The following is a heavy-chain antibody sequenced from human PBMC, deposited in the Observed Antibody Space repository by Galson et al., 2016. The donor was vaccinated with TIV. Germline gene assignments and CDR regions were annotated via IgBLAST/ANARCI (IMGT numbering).Heavy chain of an antibody. D-gene: IGHD5-24*01. Sequence: CAISGDSVAAKTADWNWIRQSPSRGLEWLGRTYYRSEWNSDYAVSVRSRIVIKADRSKNQFFLQLNSVTPEDTAVYFCARCRSGYNSTYYYYGMDVWGQGTTVTVSS. CDR3: ARCRSGYNSTYYYYGMDV. CDR2: TYYRSEWNS. J-gene: IGHJ6*02. CDR1: GDSVAAKTAD. V-gene: IGHV6-1*01.